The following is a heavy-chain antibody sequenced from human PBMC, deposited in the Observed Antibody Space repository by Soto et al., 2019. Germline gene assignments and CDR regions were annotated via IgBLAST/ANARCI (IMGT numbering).Heavy chain of an antibody. CDR2: IYHSGST. J-gene: IGHJ3*02. CDR3: ARDAVRGSGYSYFVAVYI. Sequence: SKTMSLTCAVSGYSISSGYYWGWIRQPPGKGLEWIGSIYHSGSTYYNPSLKSRVTISVDTSKNQFSLKLSSVTAADTAVYYWARDAVRGSGYSYFVAVYILGLGTMVT. D-gene: IGHD5-18*01. CDR1: GYSISSGYY. V-gene: IGHV4-38-2*02.